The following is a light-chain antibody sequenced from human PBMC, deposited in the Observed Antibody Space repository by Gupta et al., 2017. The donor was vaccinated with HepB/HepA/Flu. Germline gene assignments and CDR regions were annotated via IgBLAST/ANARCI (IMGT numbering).Light chain of an antibody. CDR1: SSDVGGYNY. CDR3: SSYTSSSTLV. J-gene: IGLJ2*01. Sequence: QSALTQPASVSGSPGQSITISCTGTSSDVGGYNYVSWYQQHPGKAPKLRIYDVSNRPSGVSNRFSGSKSGHTASLTISGLQAEDEADYYCSSYTSSSTLVFGGGTKLTVL. CDR2: DVS. V-gene: IGLV2-14*01.